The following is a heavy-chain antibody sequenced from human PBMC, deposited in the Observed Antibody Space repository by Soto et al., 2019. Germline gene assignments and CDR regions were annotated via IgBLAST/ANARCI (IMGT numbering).Heavy chain of an antibody. V-gene: IGHV3-23*01. CDR1: GFTFSSHA. Sequence: GGSLRLSCAASGFTFSSHAMSWVRQAPGKGLEWVSGISGDGTRAFYPDSVKGRFTISRDNSKNTLFLQMNSLRAEDTALYYCAKDRGDGNYYFDPWGQGILVTVSS. J-gene: IGHJ4*02. CDR3: AKDRGDGNYYFDP. D-gene: IGHD1-26*01. CDR2: ISGDGTRA.